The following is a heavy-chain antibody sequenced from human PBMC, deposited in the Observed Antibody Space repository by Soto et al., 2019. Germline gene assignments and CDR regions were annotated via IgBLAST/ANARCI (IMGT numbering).Heavy chain of an antibody. Sequence: SVKFSCNASGFTFADSAVQRVRQALGQSLAWIGRIVVDSCNTNSAQKFPERVSISWDMSTSTAFMELGSLRSEETAGYYCGTAKYASHFDYGRQGTLVAVA. J-gene: IGHJ4*02. CDR3: GTAKYASHFDY. V-gene: IGHV1-58*01. CDR1: GFTFADSA. CDR2: IVVDSCNT.